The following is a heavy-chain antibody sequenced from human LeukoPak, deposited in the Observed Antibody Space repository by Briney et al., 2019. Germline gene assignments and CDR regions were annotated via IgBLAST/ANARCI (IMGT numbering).Heavy chain of an antibody. V-gene: IGHV3-48*04. CDR3: ARVGVLITFGGVIPKAFDY. J-gene: IGHJ4*02. CDR2: ISSSSSTI. CDR1: GFTFSSYS. D-gene: IGHD3-16*02. Sequence: GGSLRLSCAASGFTFSSYSMNWVRQAPGKGLEWVSYISSSSSTIYYADSVKGRFTISRDNAKNSLYLQMNSLRAEDTAVYYCARVGVLITFGGVIPKAFDYWGQGTLVTVSS.